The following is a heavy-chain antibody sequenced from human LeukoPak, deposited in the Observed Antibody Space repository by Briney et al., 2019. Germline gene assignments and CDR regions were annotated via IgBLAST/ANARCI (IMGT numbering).Heavy chain of an antibody. V-gene: IGHV4-4*02. CDR3: ARDGHYYGSGSPLAFDI. Sequence: SETLSLTCAVSGGSISSNNWWSWVRQPPGKGLEWIGEIYHSGSTNYNPSLKSRVTISVDTSKNQFSLKLSSVTAADTAVYYCARDGHYYGSGSPLAFDIWGQGTMVTVSS. J-gene: IGHJ3*02. CDR1: GGSISSNNW. D-gene: IGHD3-10*01. CDR2: IYHSGST.